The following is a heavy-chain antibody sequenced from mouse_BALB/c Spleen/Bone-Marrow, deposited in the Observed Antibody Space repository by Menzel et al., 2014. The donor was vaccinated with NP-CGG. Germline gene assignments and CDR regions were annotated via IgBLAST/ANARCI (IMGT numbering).Heavy chain of an antibody. D-gene: IGHD2-10*02. J-gene: IGHJ3*01. CDR2: IDPANGNT. Sequence: VQLQQSGAELVKPGASVKLSCTASGFNIKDTYMHWVKQRPEQGLEWIGRIDPANGNTKYDPKFQGKATITADTSSNTAYQQLSSLTSEDTAVYYCARPGGYGNYLAWFAYWGQGTLITVSA. V-gene: IGHV14-3*02. CDR1: GFNIKDTY. CDR3: ARPGGYGNYLAWFAY.